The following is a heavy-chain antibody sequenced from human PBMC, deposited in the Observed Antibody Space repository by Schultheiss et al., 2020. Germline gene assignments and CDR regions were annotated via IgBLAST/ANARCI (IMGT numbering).Heavy chain of an antibody. CDR3: ARGGGYYDSIGYRRGYFDY. D-gene: IGHD3-22*01. CDR1: GGSISSYY. J-gene: IGHJ4*02. CDR2: IYYSGST. Sequence: SETLSLTCTVSGGSISSYYWSWIRLLPGKGLEWIGNIYYSGSTNYNPSLKSRVTISVDTSKNQFSLKLSSVTAADTAVYYCARGGGYYDSIGYRRGYFDYWGQGTLVTVSS. V-gene: IGHV4-59*01.